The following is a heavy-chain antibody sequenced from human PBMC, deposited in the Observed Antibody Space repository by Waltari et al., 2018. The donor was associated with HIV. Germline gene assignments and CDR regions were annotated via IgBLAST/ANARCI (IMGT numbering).Heavy chain of an antibody. Sequence: QITLKESGPTLVKPTQTLTLTCTFSGFSLSTSGVGVGWIRQPPGKALEWLALIYWNDDKRYSPSLKSRLTITKDTSKNQVVLTMTNMDPVDTATYYCAHRGYSSSWFSYYFDYWGQGTLVTVSS. CDR3: AHRGYSSSWFSYYFDY. V-gene: IGHV2-5*01. J-gene: IGHJ4*02. CDR1: GFSLSTSGVG. CDR2: IYWNDDK. D-gene: IGHD6-13*01.